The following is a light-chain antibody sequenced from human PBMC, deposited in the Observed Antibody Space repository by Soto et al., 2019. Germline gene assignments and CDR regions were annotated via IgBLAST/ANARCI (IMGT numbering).Light chain of an antibody. Sequence: QSVLTQPRSVSGSPGQSVTISCTGTSSDVGGYNYVSWYQQHPGKAPKLMIYDVSERPSGVPDRFSGSKSGNTASLTISGLQAEDEADYYCSSYAGSYTRVFGGGTQLTVL. CDR1: SSDVGGYNY. V-gene: IGLV2-11*01. CDR2: DVS. CDR3: SSYAGSYTRV. J-gene: IGLJ3*02.